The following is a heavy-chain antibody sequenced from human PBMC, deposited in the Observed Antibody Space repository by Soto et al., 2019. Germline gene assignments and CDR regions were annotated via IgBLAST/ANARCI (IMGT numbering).Heavy chain of an antibody. CDR2: ISGSGGST. CDR1: GFTFSSYA. J-gene: IGHJ4*02. V-gene: IGHV3-23*01. CDR3: AKDRGLGPRTVRGSHIFDY. Sequence: GGSLRLSCAASGFTFSSYAMSWVRQAPGKGLEWVSAISGSGGSTYYADSVKGRFTISRDNSKNTLYLQMNSLRAEDTAVYYCAKDRGLGPRTVRGSHIFDYWGQGTLVTVSS. D-gene: IGHD3-10*01.